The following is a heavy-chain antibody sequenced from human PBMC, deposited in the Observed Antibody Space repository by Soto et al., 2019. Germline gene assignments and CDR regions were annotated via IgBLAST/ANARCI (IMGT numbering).Heavy chain of an antibody. Sequence: QVQLQESGPGLVKPSQTLSLTCTVPGGSISSGDYYWSWIRQPPGKGLEWIGYIYYSGSTYYNPSHKRRVTISVDTSKDQCSLTLSSVTAADTAVYYCASSGYCTNGVCYALFAPWGQGTLVTVSS. CDR3: ASSGYCTNGVCYALFAP. V-gene: IGHV4-30-4*01. CDR2: IYYSGST. D-gene: IGHD2-8*01. CDR1: GGSISSGDYY. J-gene: IGHJ5*02.